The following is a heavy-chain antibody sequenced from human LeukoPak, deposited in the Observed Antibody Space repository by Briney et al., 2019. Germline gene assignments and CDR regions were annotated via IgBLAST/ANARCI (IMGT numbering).Heavy chain of an antibody. J-gene: IGHJ4*02. CDR2: ISYDGSNK. V-gene: IGHV3-30-3*01. CDR3: ASIAVLSPFDY. D-gene: IGHD6-19*01. CDR1: GFTFSSYA. Sequence: SGGSLRLSCAASGFTFSSYAMHWVRQAPGKGLEWVAVISYDGSNKYYADSVKGRFTISRDNSKNTLYLQMNSLRAEDTAVYYCASIAVLSPFDYWGQGTLVTVSS.